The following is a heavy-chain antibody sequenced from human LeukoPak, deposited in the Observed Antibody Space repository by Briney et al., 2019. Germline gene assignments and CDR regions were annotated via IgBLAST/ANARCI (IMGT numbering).Heavy chain of an antibody. CDR2: INTNTGNP. J-gene: IGHJ6*02. D-gene: IGHD2-15*01. CDR1: GYTFTSYA. CDR3: ARTYCSGGSCHLYYYGMDV. V-gene: IGHV7-4-1*02. Sequence: ASVKVSCKASGYTFTSYAMNWVRQAPGQGLEWMGWINTNTGNPTYAQGFTGRFVFSLDTSVSTAYLQISSLKAEDTAVYYCARTYCSGGSCHLYYYGMDVWGQGTTVTVSS.